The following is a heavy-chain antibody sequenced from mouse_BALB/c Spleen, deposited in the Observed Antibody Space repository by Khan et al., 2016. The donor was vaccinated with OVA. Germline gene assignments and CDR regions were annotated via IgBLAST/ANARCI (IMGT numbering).Heavy chain of an antibody. CDR3: ARVYGGDFDY. D-gene: IGHD1-1*01. V-gene: IGHV3-2*02. CDR1: GYSITTDYA. J-gene: IGHJ2*01. Sequence: EVKLQESGPGLVKPSQSLSLTCTVTGYSITTDYAWNWIRQFPGNKLEWMSFISYSGNTKYNPSLKSRISISRDTSTNQFFLQLKSVTTEDTARYYCARVYGGDFDYWGQGTTLTVSS. CDR2: ISYSGNT.